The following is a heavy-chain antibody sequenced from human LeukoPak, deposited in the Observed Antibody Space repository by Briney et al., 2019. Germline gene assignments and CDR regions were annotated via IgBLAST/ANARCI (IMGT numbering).Heavy chain of an antibody. V-gene: IGHV2-5*01. J-gene: IGHJ4*02. Sequence: SGPTLVKPTQTLTLTCTFSGFSLSTRGVGVGWVRQPPGKALEWLTLIYWNDDKRYSPSLKSRLTITKDTSKNQVVLTMTNMDPVDTATYYCAHSMSGYPWFHYWGQGTLVTVSS. CDR1: GFSLSTRGVG. CDR3: AHSMSGYPWFHY. D-gene: IGHD3-3*01. CDR2: IYWNDDK.